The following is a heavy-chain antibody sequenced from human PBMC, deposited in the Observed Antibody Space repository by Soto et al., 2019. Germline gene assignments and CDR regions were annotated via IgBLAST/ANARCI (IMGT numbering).Heavy chain of an antibody. CDR2: IYYSGST. Sequence: SETLSLTCTVSGGSISSYYWSWIRQPPGKGLEWIGYIYYSGSTNYNPSLKSRVTISVDTSKNQFSLKLSSVTAADTAVYYCARDSPASGYYYYYMDVWGKGTTVTVSS. V-gene: IGHV4-59*12. CDR1: GGSISSYY. J-gene: IGHJ6*03. D-gene: IGHD3-10*01. CDR3: ARDSPASGYYYYYMDV.